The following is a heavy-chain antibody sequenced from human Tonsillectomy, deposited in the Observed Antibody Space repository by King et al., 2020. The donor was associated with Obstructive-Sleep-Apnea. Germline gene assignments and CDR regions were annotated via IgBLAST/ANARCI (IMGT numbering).Heavy chain of an antibody. J-gene: IGHJ6*02. CDR1: GGSISSSSYY. V-gene: IGHV4-39*07. Sequence: LQLQESGPGLVKPSETLSLTCTVSGGSISSSSYYWDWIRQPPGKGLEWLGSICYSGSTYYNPSLKSRVTISLDTSKNHFSPKLSSVTAADTAVYYCARAPGVATAGTYYYYGMDVWGQGTTVTVSS. CDR3: ARAPGVATAGTYYYYGMDV. CDR2: ICYSGST. D-gene: IGHD6-13*01.